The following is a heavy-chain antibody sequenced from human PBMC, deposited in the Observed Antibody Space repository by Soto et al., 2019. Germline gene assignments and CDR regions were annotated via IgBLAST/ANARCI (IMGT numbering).Heavy chain of an antibody. D-gene: IGHD2-15*01. V-gene: IGHV5-51*01. CDR3: ASDSHCDGGNCPMGGFDM. CDR2: INPGNSNT. CDR1: GYSFTSYW. J-gene: IGHJ3*02. Sequence: PGESLKISCMASGYSFTSYWIAWVRQTPGKGLEWMGIINPGNSNTMYSPSFQGQVTISADTALSTTYLPWDTLKPSDTAIYFCASDSHCDGGNCPMGGFDMWGQGKRV.